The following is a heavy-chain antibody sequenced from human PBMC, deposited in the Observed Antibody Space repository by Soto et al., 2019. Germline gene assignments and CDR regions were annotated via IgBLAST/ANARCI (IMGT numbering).Heavy chain of an antibody. CDR1: GFTFSSYG. V-gene: IGHV3-30*18. CDR2: ISYDGSNK. J-gene: IGHJ3*02. Sequence: QVQLVESGGGVVQPGRSLRLSCAASGFTFSSYGMHWVRQAPGKGLEWVAVISYDGSNKYYADSVKGRFTISRDNSKNTLYLQMNSLRAEDTAVYYCAKFMYVWGSQDAFDIWGQGTMVTVSS. D-gene: IGHD3-16*01. CDR3: AKFMYVWGSQDAFDI.